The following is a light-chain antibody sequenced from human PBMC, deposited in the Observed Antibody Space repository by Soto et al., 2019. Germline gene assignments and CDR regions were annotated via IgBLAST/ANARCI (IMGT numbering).Light chain of an antibody. Sequence: VLTQPPSVSGAPGQRVTISCTGSSSNIGAGYDVHWYQRLPGTAPKVLIYGNNNRPSGVPDRFSGSKSGTSASLAITGLQAEDEADYYCQSYDSSLSGSYVFGTGTKLTVL. CDR1: SSNIGAGYD. J-gene: IGLJ1*01. V-gene: IGLV1-40*01. CDR2: GNN. CDR3: QSYDSSLSGSYV.